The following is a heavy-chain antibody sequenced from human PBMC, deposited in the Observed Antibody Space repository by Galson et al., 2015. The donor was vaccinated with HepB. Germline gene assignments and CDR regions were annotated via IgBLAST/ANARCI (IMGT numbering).Heavy chain of an antibody. Sequence: SVKVSCKASGYTFTPCYLHWVRQAPGQGPEWMGWVSPTSGATDYAQKFQGRVTLTRDTSINTAYMELSSLTSDDTALYYCARDGIFSRDYAGFDIWGQGTMITVSS. CDR1: GYTFTPCY. D-gene: IGHD4/OR15-4a*01. J-gene: IGHJ3*02. CDR3: ARDGIFSRDYAGFDI. CDR2: VSPTSGAT. V-gene: IGHV1-2*02.